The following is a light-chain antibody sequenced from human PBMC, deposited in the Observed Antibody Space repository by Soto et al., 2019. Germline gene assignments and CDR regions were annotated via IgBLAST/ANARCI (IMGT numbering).Light chain of an antibody. V-gene: IGLV2-23*01. Sequence: QSALTQPASVSGSPGQSITISCSGTNTDVGAYDYVSWYQQHPGKAPKLMIYEGSKRPSGVSNRFSGSKSGNTASLTISGLQAEDEADYYCCSYAGSSTWVFGGGTKLTVL. CDR3: CSYAGSSTWV. CDR1: NTDVGAYDY. J-gene: IGLJ3*02. CDR2: EGS.